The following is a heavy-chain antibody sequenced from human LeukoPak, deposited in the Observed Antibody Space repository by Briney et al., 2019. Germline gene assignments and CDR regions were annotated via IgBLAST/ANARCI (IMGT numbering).Heavy chain of an antibody. Sequence: PGGSLRLSCAASGFTVSSNYMSWVRQAPGKGLEWVSVFYSDGSTYYADSVKGRFITSRDNSKNTLYLQMNSLRAEDTALYYCTRVSNWFDPWGQGTLVTVSS. J-gene: IGHJ5*02. CDR2: FYSDGST. CDR3: TRVSNWFDP. CDR1: GFTVSSNY. V-gene: IGHV3-66*01.